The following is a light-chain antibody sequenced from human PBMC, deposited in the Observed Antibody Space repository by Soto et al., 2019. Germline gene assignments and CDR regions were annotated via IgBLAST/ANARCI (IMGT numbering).Light chain of an antibody. J-gene: IGKJ5*01. V-gene: IGKV3-11*01. CDR1: QSVSSY. Sequence: EFVLTQSPATLSLSPGDRATLSCRASQSVSSYFAWYQQKPGQAPRLLIYDASNRATGIPARFSGSGSGTDFTLTITRLEPEDSAVYFCQQYTGPPTTFGQGTRLEIK. CDR2: DAS. CDR3: QQYTGPPTT.